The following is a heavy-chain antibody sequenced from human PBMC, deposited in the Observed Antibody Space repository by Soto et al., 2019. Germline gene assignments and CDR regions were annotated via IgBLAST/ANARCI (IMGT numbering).Heavy chain of an antibody. CDR3: ARRRLGNCSSTTCSYYDA. V-gene: IGHV4-30-2*03. CDR2: IYYSGNS. Sequence: PSETLSLTCAVSGGSISSGGYSWSWIRQPPGKGLEWIAGIYYSGNSYYTPSLKSRVTISVDTSKNQFSLNLNSVTAADTALYYCARRRLGNCSSTTCSYYDAWGQGTLVTVSS. CDR1: GGSISSGGYS. J-gene: IGHJ5*02. D-gene: IGHD2-2*01.